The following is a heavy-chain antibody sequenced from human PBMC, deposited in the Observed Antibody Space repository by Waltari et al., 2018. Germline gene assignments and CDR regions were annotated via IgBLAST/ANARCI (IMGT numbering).Heavy chain of an antibody. CDR2: MNPNSGNT. D-gene: IGHD6-6*01. Sequence: QVQLVQSGAEVKKPGAPVKVSCKASGYTFTSSDINWVRHATGPGLGWMGWMNPNSGNTGYAQKFQGRVTMTRNTSISTAYMELSSLRSEDTAVYYCARGLGRRVAARHDGLDYWGQGTLVTVSS. CDR1: GYTFTSSD. V-gene: IGHV1-8*01. CDR3: ARGLGRRVAARHDGLDY. J-gene: IGHJ4*02.